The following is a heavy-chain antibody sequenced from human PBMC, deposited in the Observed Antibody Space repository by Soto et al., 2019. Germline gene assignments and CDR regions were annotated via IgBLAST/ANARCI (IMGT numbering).Heavy chain of an antibody. D-gene: IGHD6-19*01. CDR1: GFTFSSDG. CDR3: ARGAVAGISLSAFDI. CDR2: IWYDGSNK. Sequence: PGGSLRLSCAASGFTFSSDGMHWVRQAPGKGLEWVAVIWYDGSNKYYADSVKGRFTISRDNSKNTLYLQMNSLRAEDTAVYYCARGAVAGISLSAFDIWGQGTMVTVSS. J-gene: IGHJ3*02. V-gene: IGHV3-33*01.